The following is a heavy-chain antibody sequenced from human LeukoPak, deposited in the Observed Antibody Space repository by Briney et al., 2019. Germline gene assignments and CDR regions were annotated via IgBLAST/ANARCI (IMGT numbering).Heavy chain of an antibody. J-gene: IGHJ4*02. CDR1: GFTFSSYA. CDR3: ARASVAN. Sequence: GRSLGLSCAASGFTFSSYAMHWVRQAPGKGLEWVAVISYDGSNKYHADSVKGRFTISRDNSKNTLYLQMNSLRAEDTAVYYCARASVANWGQGTLVTVSS. D-gene: IGHD5-12*01. V-gene: IGHV3-30-3*01. CDR2: ISYDGSNK.